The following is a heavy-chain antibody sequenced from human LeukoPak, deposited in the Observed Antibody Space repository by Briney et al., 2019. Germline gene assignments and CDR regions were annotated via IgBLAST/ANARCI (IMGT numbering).Heavy chain of an antibody. Sequence: ASVKVSCKASGGTFSSYAISWVRQAPGQGLEWMGGIIPIFGTANYAQKFQGRVTITADESTSTAYMELSSLRSKDTAVYYCARPPINSGYDQPFDYWGQGTLVTVSS. CDR2: IIPIFGTA. CDR1: GGTFSSYA. D-gene: IGHD5-12*01. J-gene: IGHJ4*02. CDR3: ARPPINSGYDQPFDY. V-gene: IGHV1-69*13.